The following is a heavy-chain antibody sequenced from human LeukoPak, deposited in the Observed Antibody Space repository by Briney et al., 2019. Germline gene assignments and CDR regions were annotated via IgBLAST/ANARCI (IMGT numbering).Heavy chain of an antibody. V-gene: IGHV3-21*01. CDR2: ISSSSSYI. D-gene: IGHD6-19*01. CDR3: AREMYSSGWYYYYGMDV. J-gene: IGHJ6*02. Sequence: PGGSLRLSCAASGFTFSSYSMNWVRQAPGKGLGWVSSISSSSSYIYYADSVKGRFTISRGNAKNSLYLQMNSLRAEDTAVYYCAREMYSSGWYYYYGMDVWGQGTTVTVSS. CDR1: GFTFSSYS.